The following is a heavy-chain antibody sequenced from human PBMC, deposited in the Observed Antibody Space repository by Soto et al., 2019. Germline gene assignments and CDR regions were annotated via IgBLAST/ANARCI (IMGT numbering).Heavy chain of an antibody. CDR2: IYWNDVK. D-gene: IGHD6-19*01. CDR1: GFSLSTSGLG. CDR3: AHRPSGWYLFDY. Sequence: QITLKESGPTLVRPTQTLTLTCTFSGFSLSTSGLGVGWIRQPPGKALEWLALIYWNDVKRYSPSLKARHTITKDTSNNQVVLTMTNMDPVDTATYYCAHRPSGWYLFDYWGQGTLVTGSS. J-gene: IGHJ4*02. V-gene: IGHV2-5*01.